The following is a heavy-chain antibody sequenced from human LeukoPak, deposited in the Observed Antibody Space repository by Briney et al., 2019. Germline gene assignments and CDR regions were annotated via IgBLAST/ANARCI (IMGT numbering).Heavy chain of an antibody. CDR3: ARDSSEFRSLLFH. CDR1: GGTFSRYT. Sequence: SVKVSCKASGGTFSRYTISWVRQSPGQGLEWMGGITPMFGTSNYAQKFRGRVTITADESTSTAYVELSSLRSEDTAVYYCARDSSEFRSLLFHWGQGTLVTVSS. D-gene: IGHD1-14*01. V-gene: IGHV1-69*01. CDR2: ITPMFGTS. J-gene: IGHJ1*01.